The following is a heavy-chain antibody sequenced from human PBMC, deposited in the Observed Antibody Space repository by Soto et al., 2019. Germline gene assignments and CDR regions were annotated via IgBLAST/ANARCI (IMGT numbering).Heavy chain of an antibody. Sequence: EVQLLESGGGLVQPGGSLRLSCAASGFTFSSYAMSWVRQAPGKGLEWVSAISGSGGSTYYADSVKGRFTISRDNSKNTLYLQMNSLGAEDTAVYYCATLPPMTTVTTSHSFDYWGQGTLVTVSS. CDR1: GFTFSSYA. CDR3: ATLPPMTTVTTSHSFDY. J-gene: IGHJ4*02. D-gene: IGHD4-17*01. CDR2: ISGSGGST. V-gene: IGHV3-23*01.